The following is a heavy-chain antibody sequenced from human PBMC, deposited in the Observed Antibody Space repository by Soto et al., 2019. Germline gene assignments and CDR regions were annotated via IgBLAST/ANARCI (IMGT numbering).Heavy chain of an antibody. Sequence: GGSLRLSCAASGFTFSSYAMSWVRQAPGKGLEWVSAISGSGGSTYYADSVKGRFTISRDNSKNTLYLQMNSLRAEDTAVYYCDCYRCGYYYYGMDVWGQGTTVTSP. D-gene: IGHD2-21*02. CDR2: ISGSGGST. CDR3: DCYRCGYYYYGMDV. J-gene: IGHJ6*02. V-gene: IGHV3-23*01. CDR1: GFTFSSYA.